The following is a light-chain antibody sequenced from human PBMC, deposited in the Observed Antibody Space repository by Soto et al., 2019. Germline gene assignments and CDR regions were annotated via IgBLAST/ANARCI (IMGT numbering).Light chain of an antibody. Sequence: AIRMTQSPSSLSASTGDRVTITCRASQGISSYLAWYQQKPGKAPKLLIYAASTLQSGVPSRFSGSGSGTDVTLTISCQQSEDFATYYCQQYYSYLYTFVQGTKLEIK. CDR3: QQYYSYLYT. CDR1: QGISSY. J-gene: IGKJ2*01. CDR2: AAS. V-gene: IGKV1-8*01.